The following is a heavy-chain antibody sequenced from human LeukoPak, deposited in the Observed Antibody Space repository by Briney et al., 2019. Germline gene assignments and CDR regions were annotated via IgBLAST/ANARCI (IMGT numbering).Heavy chain of an antibody. CDR3: AKDSGYGSGNAYYYYMDV. CDR2: ISGDGGTT. CDR1: GFTFNDYG. V-gene: IGHV3-43*02. D-gene: IGHD3-10*01. Sequence: GGSLRLSRAASGFTFNDYGMHWVRQAPGKSLEWVSLISGDGGTTYYADSVKGRFTISRDNSKSSLYLQMNSLRTEDTALYYCAKDSGYGSGNAYYYYMDVWAKGTTVTVSS. J-gene: IGHJ6*03.